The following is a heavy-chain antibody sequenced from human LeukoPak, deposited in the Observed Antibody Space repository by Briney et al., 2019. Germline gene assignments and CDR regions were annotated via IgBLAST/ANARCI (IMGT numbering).Heavy chain of an antibody. J-gene: IGHJ4*02. V-gene: IGHV1-2*02. CDR1: GYTFTGYY. D-gene: IGHD1-26*01. CDR2: INPNSGGT. Sequence: ASVKVSCKASGYTFTGYYMHWVRQAPGQGLAWMGWINPNSGGTNYAQKFQGRVTMTRDTSISTAYMELSRLRSDDTAVYYCARGGIVGASSRFYWGQGTLVTVSS. CDR3: ARGGIVGASSRFY.